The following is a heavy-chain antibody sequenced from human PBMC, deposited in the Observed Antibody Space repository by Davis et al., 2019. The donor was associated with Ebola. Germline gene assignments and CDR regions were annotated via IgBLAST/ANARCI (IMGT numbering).Heavy chain of an antibody. D-gene: IGHD1-7*01. J-gene: IGHJ3*02. V-gene: IGHV1-69*13. CDR3: ARGHLYITGTTWYAFDI. CDR2: IIPIFGTA. CDR1: GGTFSSYA. Sequence: SVKVSCKASGGTFSSYAISWVRQAPGQGLEWMGGIIPIFGTANYAQKFQGRVTITADESTSTAYMELSSLRSEDTAVYYCARGHLYITGTTWYAFDIWGQGTMVTVSS.